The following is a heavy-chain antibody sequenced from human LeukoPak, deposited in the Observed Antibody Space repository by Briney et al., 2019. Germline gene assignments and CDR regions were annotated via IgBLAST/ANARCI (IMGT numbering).Heavy chain of an antibody. Sequence: KPSETLSLTCTVSGGSISSSSYHWGWIRQPPGKGLEWIGSIYYSGSTYYTPSLKSRVTISVDTSKNQFSLKLSSVTAADTAVYYCARGDYYAGGGRNWFDPWGQGTLVTVSS. CDR1: GGSISSSSYH. V-gene: IGHV4-39*01. CDR2: IYYSGST. CDR3: ARGDYYAGGGRNWFDP. J-gene: IGHJ5*02. D-gene: IGHD3-16*01.